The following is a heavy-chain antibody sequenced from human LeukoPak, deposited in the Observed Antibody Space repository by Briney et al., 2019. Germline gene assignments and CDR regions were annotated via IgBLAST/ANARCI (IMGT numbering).Heavy chain of an antibody. V-gene: IGHV3-48*01. Sequence: GGSLRLSCVASGFTFSTYNINWVRQAPGKGLEWVSYISSSGTTTYYADSVRGRFTISRDNAKNSVYLQMNSLRAEDTAVYHCARGGDSSGYYVWFDPWGQGTLVTVSS. CDR3: ARGGDSSGYYVWFDP. CDR1: GFTFSTYN. CDR2: ISSSGTTT. J-gene: IGHJ5*02. D-gene: IGHD3-22*01.